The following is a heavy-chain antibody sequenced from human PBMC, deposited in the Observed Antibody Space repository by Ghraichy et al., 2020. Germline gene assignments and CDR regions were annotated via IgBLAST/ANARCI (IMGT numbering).Heavy chain of an antibody. CDR3: ARGHSNYPYYYGMDV. Sequence: GGSLRLSCAASGFTFSSYGMHWVRQAPGKGLEWVAVIWYDGSNKYYADSVKGRFTISRDNSKNTLYLQMNSLRAEDTAVYYCARGHSNYPYYYGMDVWGQGTTVTVSS. CDR2: IWYDGSNK. CDR1: GFTFSSYG. V-gene: IGHV3-33*01. J-gene: IGHJ6*02. D-gene: IGHD4-11*01.